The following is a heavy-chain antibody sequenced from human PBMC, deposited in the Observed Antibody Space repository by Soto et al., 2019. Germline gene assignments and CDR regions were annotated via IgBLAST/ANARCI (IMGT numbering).Heavy chain of an antibody. Sequence: GASVKVSCKVSGYTLTELSMHWVRQAPGKGLEWMGGFDPEDGETIYAQKFQGRVTMTEDTSTDTAYMELSSLRSEDTAVYYCASDKPLSVAAAGFDVWGQGSLDTVSS. V-gene: IGHV1-24*01. CDR2: FDPEDGET. D-gene: IGHD6-13*01. CDR3: ASDKPLSVAAAGFDV. J-gene: IGHJ4*02. CDR1: GYTLTELS.